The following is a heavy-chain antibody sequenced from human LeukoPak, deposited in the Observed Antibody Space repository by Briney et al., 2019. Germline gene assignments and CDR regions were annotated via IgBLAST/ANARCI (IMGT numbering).Heavy chain of an antibody. J-gene: IGHJ4*02. D-gene: IGHD1-7*01. CDR2: ITSSSSYI. V-gene: IGHV3-21*01. CDR3: ARAHNWNYGTFDY. Sequence: GGSLRLSCAASGFTFSSYNMNWVRQAPGKGLEWVSSITSSSSYIYYADSVKGRFTISRDNAKNSLYLQMNSLRAEDTAVYYCARAHNWNYGTFDYWGQGTLVTVSS. CDR1: GFTFSSYN.